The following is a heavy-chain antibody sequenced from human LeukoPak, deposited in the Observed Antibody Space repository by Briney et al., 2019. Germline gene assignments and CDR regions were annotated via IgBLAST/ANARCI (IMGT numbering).Heavy chain of an antibody. J-gene: IGHJ3*02. CDR1: GYTFTSYY. CDR3: ARDRRANWGSLDAFDI. V-gene: IGHV1-69*13. CDR2: IIPIFGTA. Sequence: ASVKVSCKASGYTFTSYYMHWVRQAPGQGLEWMGGIIPIFGTANYAQKFQGRVTITAGESTSTAYMELSSLRSEDTAVYYCARDRRANWGSLDAFDIWGQGTMVTVSS. D-gene: IGHD7-27*01.